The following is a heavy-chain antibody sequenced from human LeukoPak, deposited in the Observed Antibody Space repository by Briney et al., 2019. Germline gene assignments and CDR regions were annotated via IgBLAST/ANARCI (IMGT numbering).Heavy chain of an antibody. J-gene: IGHJ1*01. CDR2: ISANGGRR. D-gene: IGHD6-19*01. CDR3: TKHLAGSGQYLQH. V-gene: IGHV3-23*01. Sequence: GGSLRLSCAASGYSFSTYDMNWVRQAPGKGLEWVSGISANGGRRFYAESVKGRFTISRDNSKNTMYLQMNSLRAEDTAVYYCTKHLAGSGQYLQHWGQGTLVTVFS. CDR1: GYSFSTYD.